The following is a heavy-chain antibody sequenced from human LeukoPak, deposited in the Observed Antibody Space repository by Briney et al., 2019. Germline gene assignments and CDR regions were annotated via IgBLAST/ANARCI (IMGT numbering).Heavy chain of an antibody. Sequence: GASVKVSCKASGYTFTSYGISWVRQAPGQGLEWMGGIIPIFGTANYAQKFQGRVTITADESTSTAYMELSSLRSEDTAVYYCARDHTGDYYDSSGYIYWGQGTLVTVSS. J-gene: IGHJ4*02. V-gene: IGHV1-69*13. CDR3: ARDHTGDYYDSSGYIY. D-gene: IGHD3-22*01. CDR1: GYTFTSYG. CDR2: IIPIFGTA.